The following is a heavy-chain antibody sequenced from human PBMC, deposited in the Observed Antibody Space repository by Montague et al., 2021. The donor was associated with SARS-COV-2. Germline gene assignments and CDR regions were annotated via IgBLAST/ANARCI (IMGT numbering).Heavy chain of an antibody. V-gene: IGHV4-39*07. CDR1: GGSISDSNFH. CDR3: ARLRGGTPGEH. Sequence: SETLSLTCTVSGGSISDSNFHWVWIRQPPGKGLEWIVTLYYSGATYSTPSLKSRVTTSMDTSKNQLSLKLTSAIAADTAVYYGARLRGGTPGEHWGQGALVTVSS. J-gene: IGHJ4*02. D-gene: IGHD2-21*01. CDR2: LYYSGAT.